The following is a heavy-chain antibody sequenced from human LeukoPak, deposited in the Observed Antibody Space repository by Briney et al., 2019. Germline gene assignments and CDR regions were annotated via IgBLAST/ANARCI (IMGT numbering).Heavy chain of an antibody. J-gene: IGHJ3*02. V-gene: IGHV3-23*01. D-gene: IGHD3-10*01. CDR2: ISGSSGST. CDR3: AKRLNYYGSGSDAFDI. Sequence: GGSLRLSCAASGFTFSNYAMTWVRQAPGKGLEWVSGISGSSGSTFYADSVKGRFTISRDNSKNTLYLQMNSLRAEDTAVNYCAKRLNYYGSGSDAFDIWGQGTMVTVSS. CDR1: GFTFSNYA.